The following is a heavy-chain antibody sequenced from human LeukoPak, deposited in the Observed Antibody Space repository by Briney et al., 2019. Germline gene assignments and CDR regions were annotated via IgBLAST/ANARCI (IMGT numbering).Heavy chain of an antibody. CDR3: AKALQKYESSGYWALDP. CDR1: GFTFSSYW. CDR2: ISYDGSNR. J-gene: IGHJ5*02. Sequence: AGGSLRLSCAASGFTFSSYWMHGVRQAPGKGVEWVELISYDGSNRYSADSVKGRFTISRDNSKNTVSLQVNSLRAEDTAVYYCAKALQKYESSGYWALDPWGQGTLVTVSS. V-gene: IGHV3-30*18. D-gene: IGHD3-22*01.